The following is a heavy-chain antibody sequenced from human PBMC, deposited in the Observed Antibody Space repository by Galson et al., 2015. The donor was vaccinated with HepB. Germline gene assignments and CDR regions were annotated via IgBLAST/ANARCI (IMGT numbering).Heavy chain of an antibody. V-gene: IGHV3-53*01. D-gene: IGHD4-17*01. CDR2: IYSGGST. CDR3: ARGATYDYGDYLDY. CDR1: GFTVSSNY. Sequence: SLRLSCAASGFTVSSNYMSWVRQAPGKGLEWVSVIYSGGSTYYADSVKGRFTVSRDNSKNTLYLQMNSLRAEDTAVYYCARGATYDYGDYLDYWGQGTLVTVSS. J-gene: IGHJ4*02.